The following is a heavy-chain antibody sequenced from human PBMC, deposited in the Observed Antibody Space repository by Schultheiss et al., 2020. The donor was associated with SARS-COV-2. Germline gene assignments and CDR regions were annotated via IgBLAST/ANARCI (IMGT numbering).Heavy chain of an antibody. CDR3: ARGRSALLWFRELPYYYGMDV. CDR1: GGSISSSSYY. J-gene: IGHJ6*02. Sequence: SETLSLTCTVSGGSISSSSYYWGWIRQPPGKGLEWIGSIYYSGSTYYNPSLKSRVTISVDTSKNQFSLKLSSVTAADTAVYYCARGRSALLWFRELPYYYGMDVWGQGTTVTVSS. V-gene: IGHV4-39*07. D-gene: IGHD3-10*01. CDR2: IYYSGST.